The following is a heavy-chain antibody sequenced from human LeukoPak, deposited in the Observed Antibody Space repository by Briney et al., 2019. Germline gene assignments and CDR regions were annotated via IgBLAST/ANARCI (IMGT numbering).Heavy chain of an antibody. CDR1: GGSISNYY. CDR3: ARNIFGVVTPLYFDY. Sequence: SETLSLTCTVSGGSISNYYWSWIRQPPGKGLEWIGYIYYSGSTYYNPSLKSRVTISVDTSKNQFSLKLNSVTAADTAVYYCARNIFGVVTPLYFDYWGQGTLVTVSS. D-gene: IGHD3-3*01. J-gene: IGHJ4*02. V-gene: IGHV4-59*12. CDR2: IYYSGST.